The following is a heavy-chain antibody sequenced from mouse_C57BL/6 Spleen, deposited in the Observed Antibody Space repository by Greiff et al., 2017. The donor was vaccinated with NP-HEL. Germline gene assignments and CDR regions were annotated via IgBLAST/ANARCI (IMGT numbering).Heavy chain of an antibody. V-gene: IGHV1-54*01. J-gene: IGHJ3*01. CDR1: GYAFTNYL. CDR3: ALTPGDYLFAY. Sequence: VQLQQSGAELVRPGTSVKVSCKASGYAFTNYLIEWVKQRPGQGLEWIGVINPGSGGTNYNEKFKGKATLTADKSSSTAYMQLSSLTSEDSAVYFCALTPGDYLFAYWGQGTLVTVSA. D-gene: IGHD2-4*01. CDR2: INPGSGGT.